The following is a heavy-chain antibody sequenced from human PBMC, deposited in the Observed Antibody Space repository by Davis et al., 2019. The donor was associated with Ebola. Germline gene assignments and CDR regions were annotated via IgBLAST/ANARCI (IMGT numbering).Heavy chain of an antibody. CDR2: INHSGST. CDR3: ARVRGVYAMGWFDP. D-gene: IGHD2-8*01. Sequence: SETLSLTCTVSGGSISSSSYYWGWIRQPPGKGLEWIGEINHSGSTNYNPSLKSRVTISVDTSKNQFSLKLSSVTAADTAVYYCARVRGVYAMGWFDPWGQGTLVTVSS. CDR1: GGSISSSSYY. V-gene: IGHV4-39*07. J-gene: IGHJ5*02.